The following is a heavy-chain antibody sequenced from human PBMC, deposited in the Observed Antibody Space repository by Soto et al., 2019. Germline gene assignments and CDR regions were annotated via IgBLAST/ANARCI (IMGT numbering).Heavy chain of an antibody. V-gene: IGHV1-3*01. CDR3: AREGGGYDYIWGATGDGYYYYYYMDV. Sequence: QVQLVQSGAEVKKPGASVKVSCKASGYTFTSYAMHWVRQAPGQRLEWMGWINAGNGNTKYSQKFTGRLALTRDTPASRPYMEVSSLRSEETAVYYCAREGGGYDYIWGATGDGYYYYYYMDVWGKGTTVTVSS. J-gene: IGHJ6*03. CDR1: GYTFTSYA. D-gene: IGHD3-16*01. CDR2: INAGNGNT.